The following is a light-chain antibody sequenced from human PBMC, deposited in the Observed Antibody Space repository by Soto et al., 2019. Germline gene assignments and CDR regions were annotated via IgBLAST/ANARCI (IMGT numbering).Light chain of an antibody. Sequence: AIQLTQSPCSLSASVGDRVTISCRASRDITTALGWYQHLPGKAPKVLIFAASTLYSGVPSRFSGSGSSTEFTLTISSLQPEDSGTYYWLHDYFYPLTFGGGTKVDIK. J-gene: IGKJ4*01. CDR1: RDITTA. CDR2: AAS. CDR3: LHDYFYPLT. V-gene: IGKV1-6*01.